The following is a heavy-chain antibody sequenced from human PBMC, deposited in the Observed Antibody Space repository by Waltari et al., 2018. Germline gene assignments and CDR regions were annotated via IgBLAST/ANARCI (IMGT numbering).Heavy chain of an antibody. J-gene: IGHJ3*02. V-gene: IGHV3-7*01. Sequence: EVQLVESGGGLVQPGGSLRLSCGGTGLPLTSFWMSWVRQAPGKGLDWVANMNRDGSETYYVDSVKGRFTISRDNAKNSLYLEMNTLRVEDTAIYYCARLSSSWNEKGAFDIWGQGTMVTVSS. CDR1: GLPLTSFW. CDR3: ARLSSSWNEKGAFDI. CDR2: MNRDGSET. D-gene: IGHD6-13*01.